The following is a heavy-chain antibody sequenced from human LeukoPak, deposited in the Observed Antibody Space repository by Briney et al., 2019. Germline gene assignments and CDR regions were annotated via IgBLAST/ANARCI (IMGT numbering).Heavy chain of an antibody. D-gene: IGHD6-13*01. Sequence: GGSLRLSCAASGFTFSSYGMHWVRQAPGKGLEWVAFIRYDGSNKYYADSVKGRFTISRDNSKNTLYLQMNSLRAEDTAVYYCAKSVPKQQLVEWTYSRTDYWGQGTLVTVSS. V-gene: IGHV3-30*02. CDR1: GFTFSSYG. J-gene: IGHJ4*02. CDR3: AKSVPKQQLVEWTYSRTDY. CDR2: IRYDGSNK.